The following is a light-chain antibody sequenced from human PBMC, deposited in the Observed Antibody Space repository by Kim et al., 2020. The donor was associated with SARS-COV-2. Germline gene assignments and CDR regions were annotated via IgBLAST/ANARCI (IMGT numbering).Light chain of an antibody. CDR1: SSNIGNNY. J-gene: IGLJ1*01. CDR2: DNN. Sequence: QSVLTQPPSVSAAPGQKVTISCSGSSSNIGNNYVSWYQQLPGTAPKLLIYDNNKRPSGIPDRFSGSKSGTSATLGITGLQTGDEADYYCGTWDSSLSSYVFGTGAQVTLL. CDR3: GTWDSSLSSYV. V-gene: IGLV1-51*01.